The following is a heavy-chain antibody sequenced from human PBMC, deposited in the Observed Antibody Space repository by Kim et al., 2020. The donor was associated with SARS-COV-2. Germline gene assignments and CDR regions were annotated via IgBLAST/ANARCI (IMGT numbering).Heavy chain of an antibody. CDR2: IRPDGGDT. CDR1: GFIFYNYW. J-gene: IGHJ6*02. D-gene: IGHD3-10*01. Sequence: GGSLRLSCVTSGFIFYNYWMGWVRQAPGKGLEWVANIRPDGGDTYYVESVKGRFTISRDNAQNSVYLQMNSLTAGDTAVYYCARWGVAAGMDVWGQGTT. CDR3: ARWGVAAGMDV. V-gene: IGHV3-7*05.